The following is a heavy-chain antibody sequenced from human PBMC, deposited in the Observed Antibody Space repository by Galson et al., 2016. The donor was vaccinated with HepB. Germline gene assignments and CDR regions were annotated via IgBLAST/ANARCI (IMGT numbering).Heavy chain of an antibody. Sequence: SVKVSCKASGYIFTDYYIHWVRQAPGQGLEWMGWINPHTGDTNYAQKFQGRVTMARDTSISTLYMELSRLRSDDTGLYYCARDMDSGSRWVGSAFDNWGQGTRGT. CDR1: GYIFTDYY. V-gene: IGHV1-2*02. D-gene: IGHD6-13*01. CDR2: INPHTGDT. J-gene: IGHJ3*02. CDR3: ARDMDSGSRWVGSAFDN.